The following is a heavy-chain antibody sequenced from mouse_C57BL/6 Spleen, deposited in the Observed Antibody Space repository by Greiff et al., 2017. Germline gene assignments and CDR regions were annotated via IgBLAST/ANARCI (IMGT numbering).Heavy chain of an antibody. D-gene: IGHD4-1*01. CDR3: ARYKPISLGERGYYFDY. CDR2: IYPGSGST. J-gene: IGHJ2*01. V-gene: IGHV1-55*01. CDR1: GYTFTSYW. Sequence: QVQLQQPGAELVKPGASVKMSCKASGYTFTSYWITWVKQRPGQGLEWIGDIYPGSGSTNYNEKFKSKATLTVDTSSSTAYMQLSSLTSEDSAVYYCARYKPISLGERGYYFDYWGQGTTLTVSS.